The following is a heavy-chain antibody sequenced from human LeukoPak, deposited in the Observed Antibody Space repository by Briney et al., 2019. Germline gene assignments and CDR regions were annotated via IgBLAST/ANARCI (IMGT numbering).Heavy chain of an antibody. Sequence: SETLSLTCTVSGGSISGYYWSWIRQPPGKGLEWIGEINHSGSTNYNPSLKSRVTISVDTSKNQFSLKLISVTAADTALYYCARHTSYYVRGAFDIWGQGTMVTVSS. J-gene: IGHJ3*02. CDR3: ARHTSYYVRGAFDI. CDR2: INHSGST. V-gene: IGHV4-34*01. CDR1: GGSISGYY. D-gene: IGHD3-10*02.